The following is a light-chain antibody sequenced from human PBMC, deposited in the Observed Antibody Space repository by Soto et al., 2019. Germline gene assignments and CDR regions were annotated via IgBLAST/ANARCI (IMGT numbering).Light chain of an antibody. Sequence: EIVLTQSPGTLSLSPGERATLSCRASQRISSSYLAWYQQKPGQPPRLLIYATSSMATGIPDRVSGSGSGTDFTLTISRLEPEEVAVYYCQQYSSSPVAFGQGTRLEIK. CDR1: QRISSSY. V-gene: IGKV3-20*01. CDR2: ATS. CDR3: QQYSSSPVA. J-gene: IGKJ5*01.